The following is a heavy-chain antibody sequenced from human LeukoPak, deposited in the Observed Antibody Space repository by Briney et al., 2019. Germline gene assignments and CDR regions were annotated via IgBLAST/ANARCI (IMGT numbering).Heavy chain of an antibody. CDR1: GYTFTGYY. Sequence: ASVKVSCKASGYTFTGYYMHWVRQAPGQGLEWMGWINPNSGGTNYAQKFQGRVTMTRDTSISTAYMEQSRLRSDDTAVYYCARRGRAAAGPDPFDYWGQGTLVTVSS. V-gene: IGHV1-2*02. J-gene: IGHJ4*02. CDR2: INPNSGGT. D-gene: IGHD6-13*01. CDR3: ARRGRAAAGPDPFDY.